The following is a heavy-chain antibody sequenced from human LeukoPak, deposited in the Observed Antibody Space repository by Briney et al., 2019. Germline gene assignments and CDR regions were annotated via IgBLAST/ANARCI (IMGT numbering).Heavy chain of an antibody. D-gene: IGHD6-13*01. V-gene: IGHV4-39*07. CDR2: VFYSGSA. J-gene: IGHJ4*02. Sequence: SETLSLTCSVSGDSIRDSVYYWGWIRQPPGKGLEWIGNVFYSGSAYYNPSLKSRVTISVDTSKNQFSLKLSSVTAADTAVYYCARRGIAAAHDYWGQGTLVTVSS. CDR1: GDSIRDSVYY. CDR3: ARRGIAAAHDY.